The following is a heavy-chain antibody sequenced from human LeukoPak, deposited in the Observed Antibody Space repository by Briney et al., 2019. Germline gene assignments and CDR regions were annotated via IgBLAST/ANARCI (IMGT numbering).Heavy chain of an antibody. CDR1: GYTFTSYD. Sequence: ASVKVSCKASGYTFTSYDINWVRQATGQGLEWMGWMNPNSGNTGYAQKLQGRVTMTTDTSTNTAYMELRSLRSDDTAVYYCARGTNPPYFDSWGQGTLVTVSS. CDR3: ARGTNPPYFDS. CDR2: MNPNSGNT. D-gene: IGHD2-8*01. J-gene: IGHJ4*02. V-gene: IGHV1-8*01.